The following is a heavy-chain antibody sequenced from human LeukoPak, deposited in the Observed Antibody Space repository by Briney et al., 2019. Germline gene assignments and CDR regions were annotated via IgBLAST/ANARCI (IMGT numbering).Heavy chain of an antibody. D-gene: IGHD2-2*01. Sequence: GGSLRLSCAASGFTFRSYWMHWVRQAPGKGLVWVSRINSDASSRSYADSVKGRFTISRDNAKNTLYLQMNTVRAEDTAVYYCARASSASWHYFDDWGQGTLVTVSS. CDR1: GFTFRSYW. CDR2: INSDASSR. J-gene: IGHJ4*02. V-gene: IGHV3-74*01. CDR3: ARASSASWHYFDD.